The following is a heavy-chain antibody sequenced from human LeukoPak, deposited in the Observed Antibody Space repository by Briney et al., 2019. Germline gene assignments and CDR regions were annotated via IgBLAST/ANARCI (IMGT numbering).Heavy chain of an antibody. CDR2: INHSGST. CDR3: TRGQYSSSPVFDF. CDR1: GGSFSGYY. V-gene: IGHV4-34*01. D-gene: IGHD6-6*01. J-gene: IGHJ4*02. Sequence: PSETLSLTCAVYGGSFSGYYCSWIRQPPGKGLEWIGEINHSGSTKYNPSLKSRVTILEDTSKHQFSLKLSSVTAADTAVYYCTRGQYSSSPVFDFWGQGTLVTVSS.